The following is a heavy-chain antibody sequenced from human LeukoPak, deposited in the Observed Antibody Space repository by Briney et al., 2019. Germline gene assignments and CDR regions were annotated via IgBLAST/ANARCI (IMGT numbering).Heavy chain of an antibody. CDR1: GFTFSNAW. CDR2: IKSKTDGGTT. Sequence: GGSLRLSCAASGFTFSNAWMSWVRQAPGKGLEWVGRIKSKTDGGTTDYAAPVKGRFTISRDDSKNTLYLQMNSLKTEDTAVYYCTTGPLWFGELPDYWGQGTLVTVSS. J-gene: IGHJ4*02. D-gene: IGHD3-10*01. V-gene: IGHV3-15*01. CDR3: TTGPLWFGELPDY.